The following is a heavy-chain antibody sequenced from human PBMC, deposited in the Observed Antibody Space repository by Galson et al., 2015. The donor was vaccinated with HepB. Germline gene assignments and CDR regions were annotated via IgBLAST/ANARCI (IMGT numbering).Heavy chain of an antibody. CDR1: GFTFSSYD. CDR3: ARGPRNWGHVKYFDC. CDR2: ITTAGDT. D-gene: IGHD7-27*01. V-gene: IGHV3-13*01. J-gene: IGHJ4*02. Sequence: SLRLSCASSGFTFSSYDMHWVRQGTGNGLEWVSGITTAGDTFHPGSVKGRFTISRENAKNSLYLHMKGLTAGDTAAYYCARGPRNWGHVKYFDCWGQGTLVTVSS.